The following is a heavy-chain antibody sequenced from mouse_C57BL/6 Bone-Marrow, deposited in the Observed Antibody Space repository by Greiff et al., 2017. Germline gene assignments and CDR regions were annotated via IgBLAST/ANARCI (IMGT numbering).Heavy chain of an antibody. V-gene: IGHV1-19*01. J-gene: IGHJ2*01. Sequence: EVQLQQSGPVLVKPGASVKMSCKASGYTFTDYYMNWVKQSHVKSLEWIGVINPYNGGISYNKTFKDKATLYADKSYSTVYMELNSLTSEDAADYYCASGDWDDYWCRGTALTVTS. CDR3: ASGDWDDY. CDR2: INPYNGGI. D-gene: IGHD4-1*01. CDR1: GYTFTDYY.